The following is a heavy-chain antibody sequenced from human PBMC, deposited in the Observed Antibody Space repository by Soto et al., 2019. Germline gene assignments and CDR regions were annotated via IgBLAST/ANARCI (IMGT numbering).Heavy chain of an antibody. J-gene: IGHJ6*02. CDR3: AREGQADFWSGYVTHKSPHYYGMDV. V-gene: IGHV4-31*03. Sequence: TVYLTCTFSVVSISSGGYYCSWIRQHPGKGLEWIGYIYYSGSTYYNPSLKSRVTISVDTSKNQFSLKLSSVTAADTAVYYCAREGQADFWSGYVTHKSPHYYGMDVWGQRTTVT. D-gene: IGHD3-3*01. CDR2: IYYSGST. CDR1: VVSISSGGYY.